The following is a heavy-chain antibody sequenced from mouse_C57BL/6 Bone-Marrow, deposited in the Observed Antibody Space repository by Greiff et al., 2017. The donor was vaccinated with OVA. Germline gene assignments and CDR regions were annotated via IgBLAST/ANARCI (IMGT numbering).Heavy chain of an antibody. Sequence: EVQGVESGGGLVQPGGSLKLSCAASGFTFSDYYMYWVRQTPEKRLEWVAYISNGGGSTYYPDTVKGRFTISRDNAKNTLYLQMSRLKSEDTAMYYCARQYYGSRYDWHFDVWGTGTTVTVSS. D-gene: IGHD1-1*01. CDR1: GFTFSDYY. CDR2: ISNGGGST. CDR3: ARQYYGSRYDWHFDV. V-gene: IGHV5-12*01. J-gene: IGHJ1*03.